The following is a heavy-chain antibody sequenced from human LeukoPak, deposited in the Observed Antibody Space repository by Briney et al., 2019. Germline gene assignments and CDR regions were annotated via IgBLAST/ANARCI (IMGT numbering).Heavy chain of an antibody. V-gene: IGHV3-48*03. Sequence: PGGSLRLSCAASGFTFSSYEMNWVRQAPGKGLEWVSYISSSGSTIYYADSVKGRFTISRDNAKNSLYLQMNSLRAEDTAVYYCAGAYYDKGYWPYYFDYWGQGTLVTVSS. D-gene: IGHD3-22*01. J-gene: IGHJ4*02. CDR2: ISSSGSTI. CDR1: GFTFSSYE. CDR3: AGAYYDKGYWPYYFDY.